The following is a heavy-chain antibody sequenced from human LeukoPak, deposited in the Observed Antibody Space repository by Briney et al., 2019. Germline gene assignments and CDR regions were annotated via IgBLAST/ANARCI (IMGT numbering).Heavy chain of an antibody. CDR1: GGSISGYH. J-gene: IGHJ4*02. Sequence: PSETLSLTCNVSGGSISGYHWSWIRQPPGKGLEWIGSIYYSGSTYYNPSLKSRVTISVDTSKNQFSLKLSSVTAADTAVYYCARDRQQLVRGDYFDYWGQGTLVTVSS. CDR3: ARDRQQLVRGDYFDY. D-gene: IGHD6-13*01. V-gene: IGHV4-39*07. CDR2: IYYSGST.